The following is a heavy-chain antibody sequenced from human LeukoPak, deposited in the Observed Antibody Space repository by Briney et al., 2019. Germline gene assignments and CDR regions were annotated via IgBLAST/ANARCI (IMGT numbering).Heavy chain of an antibody. V-gene: IGHV3-53*01. J-gene: IGHJ4*01. D-gene: IGHD1-26*01. CDR1: GFTLTSNY. CDR3: ARESRGSYFHS. Sequence: PGGSLGLSLAASGFTLTSNYMSWVRQAPGKGLERVSVIYERTNTYYADSVKGRFSISRDNSKNTLYLQMYSLRVEDTAVYYCARESRGSYFHSWGRGILVTVSS. CDR2: IYERTNT.